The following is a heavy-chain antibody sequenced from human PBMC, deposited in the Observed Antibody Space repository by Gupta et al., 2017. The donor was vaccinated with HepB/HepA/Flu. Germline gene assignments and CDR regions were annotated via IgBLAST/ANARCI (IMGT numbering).Heavy chain of an antibody. D-gene: IGHD3-10*01. CDR1: GFTFDDCA. CDR2: ISWNSDTI. J-gene: IGHJ4*02. V-gene: IGHV3-9*01. Sequence: EVQLVESGGGLTQPGRSLRLTCAASGFTFDDCAMHWVRQTPGKGLEWVSGISWNSDTIGYADSVEGRFTTSSDNAKDTLYLEMNSLRIEDTALYYCAKSTSRRGAFDLWGQGALVTVSS. CDR3: AKSTSRRGAFDL.